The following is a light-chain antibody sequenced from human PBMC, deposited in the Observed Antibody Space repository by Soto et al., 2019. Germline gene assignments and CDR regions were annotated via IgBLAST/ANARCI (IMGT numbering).Light chain of an antibody. J-gene: IGKJ1*01. CDR2: GAS. V-gene: IGKV3-20*01. CDR3: QQYGSSPRT. CDR1: QSVSSSY. Sequence: EMLLTQSPGTVSLSPGERATLSCRASQSVSSSYLAWYQQKPGQAPRLLIYGASSRATGIPDRFSGSGSGTDFTLTISRLEPEDFAVYYCQQYGSSPRTFGQGTKVYIK.